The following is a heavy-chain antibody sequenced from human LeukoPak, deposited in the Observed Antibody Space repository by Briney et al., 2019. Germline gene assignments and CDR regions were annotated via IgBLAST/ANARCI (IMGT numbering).Heavy chain of an antibody. D-gene: IGHD6-19*01. CDR3: AKDLSRDSSGLYFDY. CDR2: ISYDGSNK. V-gene: IGHV3-30*18. CDR1: GLTFSSYG. Sequence: PGRSLRLSCAASGLTFSSYGMHWVRQAPGKGLEWVAVISYDGSNKYYADSVKGRFTISRDNSKNTLYLQMNSLRAEDMAVYYCAKDLSRDSSGLYFDYWGQGTLVTVSS. J-gene: IGHJ4*02.